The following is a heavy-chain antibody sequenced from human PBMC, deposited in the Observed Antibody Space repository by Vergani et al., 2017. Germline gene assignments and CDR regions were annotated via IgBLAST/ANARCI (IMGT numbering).Heavy chain of an antibody. CDR1: GFTFSSYG. CDR3: AKDGYYGSGSQGVGGGMDV. J-gene: IGHJ6*02. CDR2: IRYDGSNK. Sequence: QVQLVESGGGVVQPGGSLRLSCAASGFTFSSYGMHWVRQAPGKGLEWVAFIRYDGSNKYYADSVKGRFTISRDNSKNTLYLQMNSLRAEDTAVYYCAKDGYYGSGSQGVGGGMDVWGQGTTVTVSS. D-gene: IGHD3-10*01. V-gene: IGHV3-30*02.